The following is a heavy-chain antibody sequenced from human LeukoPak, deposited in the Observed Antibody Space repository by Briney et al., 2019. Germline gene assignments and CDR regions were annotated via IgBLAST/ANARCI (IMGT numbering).Heavy chain of an antibody. J-gene: IGHJ4*02. CDR2: ISHDGTII. CDR3: ARDRDWNFDS. Sequence: GGSLRLSCAASGFSFSSYVMYWVRQTPGKGPVCVSRISHDGTIITYADSVKGRFAISRDNTKNILFLQMNSLRVEDTAVYYCARDRDWNFDSWGQGTLVTVSS. D-gene: IGHD1-1*01. V-gene: IGHV3-74*03. CDR1: GFSFSSYV.